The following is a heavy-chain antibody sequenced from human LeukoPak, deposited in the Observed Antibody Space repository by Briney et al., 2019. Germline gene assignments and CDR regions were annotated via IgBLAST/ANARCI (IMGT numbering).Heavy chain of an antibody. CDR3: ARNWASMLGEVIVMTPPDY. CDR1: GFTFSSYAM. J-gene: IGHJ4*02. Sequence: GSLRLSCAASGFTFSSYAMSWVRQPPGKGLEWIGEIYHSGSTNYNPSLKSRVTISVDKSKNQFSLKLSSVTAADTAVYYCARNWASMLGEVIVMTPPDYWGQGTLVTVSS. V-gene: IGHV4-4*02. CDR2: IYHSGST. D-gene: IGHD3-16*02.